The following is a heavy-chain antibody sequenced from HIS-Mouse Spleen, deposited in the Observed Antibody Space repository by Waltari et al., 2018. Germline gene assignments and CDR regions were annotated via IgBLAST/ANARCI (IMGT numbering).Heavy chain of an antibody. J-gene: IGHJ4*02. D-gene: IGHD7-27*01. CDR3: ASQLTGDQSSDY. CDR1: GYSISSGYY. Sequence: QVQLQESGPGLVKPSGPLSLTCTVSGYSISSGYYWGWIRQPPGKGLEWIGSIYHSGSTYYNPSLKSRVTISVDTSKNQFSLKLSSVTAADTAVYYCASQLTGDQSSDYWGQGTLVTVSS. CDR2: IYHSGST. V-gene: IGHV4-38-2*02.